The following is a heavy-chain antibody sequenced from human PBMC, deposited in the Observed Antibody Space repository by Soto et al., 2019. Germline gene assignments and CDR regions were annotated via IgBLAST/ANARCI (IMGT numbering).Heavy chain of an antibody. D-gene: IGHD5-12*01. CDR1: GYTFTSYG. CDR3: ARDPNTWIKTRLRRGFRYYGMDL. CDR2: ISAYNGNT. Sequence: ASVKVSCKASGYTFTSYGISWVRQAPGQGLEWMGWISAYNGNTNYAQKLQGRVTMTTDTSTSTAYMELRSLRSDDTAVYYCARDPNTWIKTRLRRGFRYYGMDLWGQGTTVTVSS. J-gene: IGHJ6*02. V-gene: IGHV1-18*04.